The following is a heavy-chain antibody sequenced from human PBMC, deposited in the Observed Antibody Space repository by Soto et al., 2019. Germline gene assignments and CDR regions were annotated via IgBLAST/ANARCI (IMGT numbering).Heavy chain of an antibody. J-gene: IGHJ6*03. D-gene: IGHD5-18*01. CDR3: GRGGDTSIYFMDV. V-gene: IGHV3-13*01. CDR1: GFTFSRFD. Sequence: EVQLVESGGGLVQPGGSLRLSCAASGFTFSRFDMHWVRQATGKGLEWVSSIGTTGDTYYPGSVKGRFTISRENAKNSLYLQMNSLRDGDTAVYYCGRGGDTSIYFMDVWGKGTTVTVSS. CDR2: IGTTGDT.